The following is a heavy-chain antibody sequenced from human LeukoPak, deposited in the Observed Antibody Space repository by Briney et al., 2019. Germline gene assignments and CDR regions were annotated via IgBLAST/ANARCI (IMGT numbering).Heavy chain of an antibody. CDR2: INPNSGGT. D-gene: IGHD1-26*01. CDR1: GYTFTGYY. Sequence: ASVKVSCKASGYTFTGYYMHWVRQAPGQGLEWMGWINPNSGGTNYVQKFQGRVTMTRDTSISTAYMELSRLRSDDTAVYYCVRATIVGATLWFDPWGQGTLVTVSS. CDR3: VRATIVGATLWFDP. J-gene: IGHJ5*02. V-gene: IGHV1-2*02.